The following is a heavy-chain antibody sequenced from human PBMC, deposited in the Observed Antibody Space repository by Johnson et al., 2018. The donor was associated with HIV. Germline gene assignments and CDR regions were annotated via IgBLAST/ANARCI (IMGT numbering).Heavy chain of an antibody. Sequence: QVQLVESGGGVVQPGRSLRLSCAASGFTFSRYGMHWVRQAPGKGLEWVAFIRYDGSNKYYADSVKGRFTISRDNSKNTLYLQMISLRAEDTAVYYCARAPYNWNLGLYGAFDMWGQGTMVTVSS. CDR1: GFTFSRYG. J-gene: IGHJ3*02. CDR2: IRYDGSNK. D-gene: IGHD1-20*01. CDR3: ARAPYNWNLGLYGAFDM. V-gene: IGHV3-33*01.